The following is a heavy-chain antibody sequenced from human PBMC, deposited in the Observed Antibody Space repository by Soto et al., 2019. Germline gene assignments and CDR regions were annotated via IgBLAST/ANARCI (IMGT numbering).Heavy chain of an antibody. CDR3: ARTYYYGSGSYNWDAFDI. CDR2: IYYSGRT. D-gene: IGHD3-10*01. V-gene: IGHV4-61*05. J-gene: IGHJ3*02. CDR1: GDSMITTSYY. Sequence: SETLSLTCTVSGDSMITTSYYWSWIRQPPGKGLEWIGYIYYSGRTNYNPSLKSRVTISVDTSKNQFSLKLSSVTAADTAVYYCARTYYYGSGSYNWDAFDIWGQGTMVTVSS.